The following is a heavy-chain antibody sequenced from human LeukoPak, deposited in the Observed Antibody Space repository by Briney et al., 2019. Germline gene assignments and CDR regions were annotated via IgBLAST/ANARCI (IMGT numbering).Heavy chain of an antibody. V-gene: IGHV1-8*03. CDR1: GYTFISYD. D-gene: IGHD2-2*01. J-gene: IGHJ6*03. Sequence: ASVKVSCKASGYTFISYDINWVRQATGQGLEWMGCMNPNSGNTGYAQKFQGRVTITRNTSISTAYMELSSLRSEDTAVYYCERWSFDPAAMLYYHYYRDVWGKGTPVTVSS. CDR2: MNPNSGNT. CDR3: ERWSFDPAAMLYYHYYRDV.